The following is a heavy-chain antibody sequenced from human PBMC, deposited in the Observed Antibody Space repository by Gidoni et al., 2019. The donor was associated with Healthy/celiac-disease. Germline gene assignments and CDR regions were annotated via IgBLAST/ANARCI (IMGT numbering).Heavy chain of an antibody. CDR3: ARVPSRLLQLYYYYGMDV. CDR2: ISYDGSNN. D-gene: IGHD1-1*01. Sequence: QVQLVESGGGVVQPGRSLRLSCAASGCTFSRYDMHWVRQAPGKGLEWVSVISYDGSNNFYADSVKGRFTISRDNSKNSLYLQMNSLRAEDTSVYYCARVPSRLLQLYYYYGMDVWGQGTTVTVSS. J-gene: IGHJ6*02. CDR1: GCTFSRYD. V-gene: IGHV3-30-3*01.